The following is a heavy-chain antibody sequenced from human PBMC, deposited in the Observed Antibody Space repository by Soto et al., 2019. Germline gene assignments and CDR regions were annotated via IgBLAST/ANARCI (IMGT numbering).Heavy chain of an antibody. CDR2: ISSSSSDT. CDR3: ARRRPTGYYNY. Sequence: QVQLVESGGDLVKPGGSLRLSCAASGFPFSDYYMSWIRQAPGKGLEWVSSISSSSSDTNYAQSVKGRFTISRDNAKNSLHLQVNSLRAEDTAVYYCARRRPTGYYNYWGQGTLVTVSA. J-gene: IGHJ4*02. D-gene: IGHD3-9*01. V-gene: IGHV3-11*05. CDR1: GFPFSDYY.